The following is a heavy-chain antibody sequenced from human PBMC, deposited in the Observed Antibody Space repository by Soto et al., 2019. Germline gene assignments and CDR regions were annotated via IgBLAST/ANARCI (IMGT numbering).Heavy chain of an antibody. V-gene: IGHV4-4*02. CDR1: RGSVSSNNW. CDR2: IYQTGTT. CDR3: ARRIALSGTAGAPGD. D-gene: IGHD6-19*01. J-gene: IGHJ4*02. Sequence: QVQLQESGPGLVKPSGTLSLTCGVSRGSVSSNNWWTWVRQPPGKGLEWIGEIYQTGTTNYNPSLLSRVTISLDKSNNHFSLKLNSVPAADTAVYYCARRIALSGTAGAPGDWGQGTLVIVSS.